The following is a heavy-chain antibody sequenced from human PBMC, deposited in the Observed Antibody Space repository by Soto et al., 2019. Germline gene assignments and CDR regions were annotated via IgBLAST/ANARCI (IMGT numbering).Heavy chain of an antibody. Sequence: QVQLQESGPGLVKPSETLSLTCTVSGGSISSYYWSWIRQPPGKGLEWIGYIYYSGSTNYNPSLKSRVTISVDTSKNQFSLKLSSVTAADTAVYYCARERSYWFDPWGQGTLVTVSS. J-gene: IGHJ5*02. CDR2: IYYSGST. CDR1: GGSISSYY. CDR3: ARERSYWFDP. V-gene: IGHV4-59*01.